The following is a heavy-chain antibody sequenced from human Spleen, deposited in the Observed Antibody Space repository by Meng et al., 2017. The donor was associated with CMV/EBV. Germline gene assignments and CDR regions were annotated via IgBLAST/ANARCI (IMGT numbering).Heavy chain of an antibody. J-gene: IGHJ4*02. CDR3: TRGRYCTRTSCYNGDF. D-gene: IGHD2-2*02. V-gene: IGHV3-53*01. CDR1: GFTVSNNY. CDR2: IYPGGST. Sequence: GESLKISCAASGFTVSNNYMSWVRQAPGKGLEWVSVIYPGGSTYFADSVKGRFTTSRDNPKKTLYLQMHSLRAEDTALYYCTRGRYCTRTSCYNGDFWGQGTLVTVSS.